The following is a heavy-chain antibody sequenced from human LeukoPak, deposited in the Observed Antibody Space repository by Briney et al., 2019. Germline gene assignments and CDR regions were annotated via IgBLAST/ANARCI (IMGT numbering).Heavy chain of an antibody. D-gene: IGHD6-19*01. Sequence: SETLSLTCTVSGGSISSYYWSWIRQPPGKGLEWIGYIYYSGSTNYNPSLKSRVTISVDTSKNQFSLKLSSVTAADTAVYYCARGQLVEYSRGWRPGYFDYWGQGTLVTVSS. CDR3: ARGQLVEYSRGWRPGYFDY. CDR2: IYYSGST. CDR1: GGSISSYY. V-gene: IGHV4-59*01. J-gene: IGHJ4*02.